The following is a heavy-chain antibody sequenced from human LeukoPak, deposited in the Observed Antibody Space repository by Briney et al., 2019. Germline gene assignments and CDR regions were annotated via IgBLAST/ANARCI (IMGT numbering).Heavy chain of an antibody. D-gene: IGHD2-21*02. CDR2: INPSTGGT. J-gene: IGHJ5*02. Sequence: ASVKVSCKASGYSFTDFFIHWVRQAPGQGLEWMGRINPSTGGTNSAQRFQGRVTMTRDTSISSAYMELSSLRSDDTALYYCARSQQWGDYNWFDPWGQGTLVTVSS. CDR1: GYSFTDFF. CDR3: ARSQQWGDYNWFDP. V-gene: IGHV1-2*06.